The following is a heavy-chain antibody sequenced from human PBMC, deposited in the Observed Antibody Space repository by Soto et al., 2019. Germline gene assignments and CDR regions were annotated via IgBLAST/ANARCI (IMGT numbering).Heavy chain of an antibody. CDR3: TRGPRSTSTGTGAF. D-gene: IGHD1-1*01. CDR2: INDDGIST. V-gene: IGHV3-74*01. CDR1: GFTFKMFW. Sequence: EVQLLESGGGLVQPGGSLRLSCAASGFTFKMFWMHWVRQVPGKGPEWVSRINDDGISTNYAESVKGRFTISRDNAQNTLYLQMNALRVEDTAFYYCTRGPRSTSTGTGAFWGQGTLVTVSS. J-gene: IGHJ4*02.